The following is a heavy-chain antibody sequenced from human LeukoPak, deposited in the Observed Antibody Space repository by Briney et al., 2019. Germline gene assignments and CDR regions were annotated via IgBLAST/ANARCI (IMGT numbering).Heavy chain of an antibody. Sequence: PGGSLRLSCAASGFMFISNWMSWVRLAPGKGLEWVANIKLDGSEKNYVDSVKGRFTISRDNTKNSLYLQMNSLRVEDTAVFYCARDQYDTWSRRGNFDSWGQGTLVTVSS. J-gene: IGHJ4*02. CDR1: GFMFISNW. D-gene: IGHD3-3*01. V-gene: IGHV3-7*03. CDR2: IKLDGSEK. CDR3: ARDQYDTWSRRGNFDS.